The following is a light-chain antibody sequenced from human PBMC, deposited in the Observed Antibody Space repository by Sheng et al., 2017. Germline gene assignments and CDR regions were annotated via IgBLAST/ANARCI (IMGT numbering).Light chain of an antibody. V-gene: IGKV4-1*01. J-gene: IGKJ5*01. CDR1: RTILYSSNSKNY. CDR3: QQYGGSPRIT. CDR2: WAS. Sequence: IGMTQSPDSLAVSLGEKATINCKSSRTILYSSNSKNYLAWYQQKPGQPPKLLIYWASTRDSGVPDRFTGSGSGTDFTLTINRVESEDFAVYYCQQYGGSPRITFGQGTRLEVK.